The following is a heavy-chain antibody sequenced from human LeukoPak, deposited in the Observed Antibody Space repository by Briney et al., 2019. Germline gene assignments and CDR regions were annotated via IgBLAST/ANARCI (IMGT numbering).Heavy chain of an antibody. Sequence: GGSPRLSCAASGFTFDDYAMHWVRQAPGKGLEWVSGISWNSGSIGYADSVKGRFTISRDNAKNSLYLQTNSLRAEDTALYYCAKDRGSGIAAAGSYFDYWGQGTLVTVSS. CDR3: AKDRGSGIAAAGSYFDY. CDR1: GFTFDDYA. V-gene: IGHV3-9*01. CDR2: ISWNSGSI. D-gene: IGHD6-13*01. J-gene: IGHJ4*02.